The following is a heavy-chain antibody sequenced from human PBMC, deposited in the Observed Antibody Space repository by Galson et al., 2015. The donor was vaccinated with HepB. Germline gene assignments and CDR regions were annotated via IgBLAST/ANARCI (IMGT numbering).Heavy chain of an antibody. D-gene: IGHD3-10*01. Sequence: SLRLSCAASGFNFSIYGMRWVRQAPGKELECVSTISGNGGNTYYAPSVKVRFTISSDNSKDTLYLQMNSLRDEDTAVYYCAKFYGADLLWFGALWDWGQGTLVTVSS. CDR1: GFNFSIYG. V-gene: IGHV3-23*01. CDR3: AKFYGADLLWFGALWD. CDR2: ISGNGGNT. J-gene: IGHJ4*02.